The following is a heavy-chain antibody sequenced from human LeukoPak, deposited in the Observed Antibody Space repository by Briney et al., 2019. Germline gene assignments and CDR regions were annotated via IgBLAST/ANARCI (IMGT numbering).Heavy chain of an antibody. Sequence: SGTLSLTCGVSGGSISDTNWWTWFRQPPGKGLEWIGEVNLQGSTNYNPSLKSRVAISVDKSENHISLKLTSVTASDTAVYYCARHLDSYGSGSYEYWGQGTLVTVSS. CDR1: GGSISDTNW. CDR2: VNLQGST. CDR3: ARHLDSYGSGSYEY. J-gene: IGHJ4*02. V-gene: IGHV4-4*02. D-gene: IGHD3-10*01.